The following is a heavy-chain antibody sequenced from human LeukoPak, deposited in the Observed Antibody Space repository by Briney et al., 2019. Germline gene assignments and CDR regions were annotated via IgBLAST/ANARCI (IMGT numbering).Heavy chain of an antibody. CDR1: GGTFSSYA. CDR3: ARGANWNDDY. V-gene: IGHV1-69*04. J-gene: IGHJ4*02. D-gene: IGHD1-20*01. Sequence: SVKVSCKASGGTFSSYAISWVRQAPGQGLEWMGRIIPILGIANYAQKFQGRVTITADKSTSTAYMELSSLRSENTAVYYCARGANWNDDYWGQGTLVTVSS. CDR2: IIPILGIA.